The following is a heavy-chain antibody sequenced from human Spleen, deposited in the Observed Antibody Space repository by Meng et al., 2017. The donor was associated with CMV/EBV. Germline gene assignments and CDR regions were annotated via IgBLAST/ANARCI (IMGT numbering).Heavy chain of an antibody. D-gene: IGHD3-3*01. Sequence: GESLKISCVASGFTFSSYWMHRVRQAPGKGLVWVSRINSDGSSTRYADSVKGRFTISRDNAKNTLYLQMNSLRAEDTAVFYCAREPIIHGGMDVWGQGTTVTVSS. CDR2: INSDGSST. CDR1: GFTFSSYW. CDR3: AREPIIHGGMDV. J-gene: IGHJ6*02. V-gene: IGHV3-74*01.